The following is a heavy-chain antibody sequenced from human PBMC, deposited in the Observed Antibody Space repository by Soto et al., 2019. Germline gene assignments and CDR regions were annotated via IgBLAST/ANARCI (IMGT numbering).Heavy chain of an antibody. Sequence: SETLSLTCTVSGGSVSSGSYYWSWIRQPPGKGLEWIGYIYYSGSTNYNPSLKSRVTISVDTSKNQFSLKLSSVTAADTAVYYCAAATSGAQYYYYYYGMDVWGQGTTVTVSS. CDR3: AAATSGAQYYYYYYGMDV. CDR1: GGSVSSGSYY. D-gene: IGHD6-25*01. CDR2: IYYSGST. J-gene: IGHJ6*02. V-gene: IGHV4-61*01.